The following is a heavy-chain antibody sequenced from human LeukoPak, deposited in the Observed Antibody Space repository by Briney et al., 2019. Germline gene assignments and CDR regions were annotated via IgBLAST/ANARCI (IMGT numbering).Heavy chain of an antibody. D-gene: IGHD3-10*01. Sequence: ASVNVSFKSSVYTFTVYYMHWVRQAPGQGLEWMGWINPNSGGTNYAQKFQGRVTMTRDTSISTAYMELSRLRSDDTAVYYCARAKSRGVIITSPLGYWGQGTLVTVSS. CDR1: VYTFTVYY. CDR2: INPNSGGT. J-gene: IGHJ4*02. V-gene: IGHV1-2*02. CDR3: ARAKSRGVIITSPLGY.